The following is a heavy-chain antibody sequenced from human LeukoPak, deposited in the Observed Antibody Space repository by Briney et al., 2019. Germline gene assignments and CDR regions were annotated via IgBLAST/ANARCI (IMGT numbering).Heavy chain of an antibody. CDR1: GYTFTNYY. V-gene: IGHV1-46*01. D-gene: IGHD5-24*01. CDR2: INPSVGNT. Sequence: ASVKVSCKASGYTFTNYYIHWVRQSPGQGLEWMGLINPSVGNTNYAQNFQGRVTMTRDTSTSTVYMGLSSLRSEDTAVYYCARVRDGYNDAYDIWGQGTMVTVPS. J-gene: IGHJ3*02. CDR3: ARVRDGYNDAYDI.